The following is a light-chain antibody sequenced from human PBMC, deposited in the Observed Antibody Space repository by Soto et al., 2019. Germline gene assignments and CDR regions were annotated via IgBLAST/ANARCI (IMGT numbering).Light chain of an antibody. Sequence: EIVMTQSPATLSVSPGEKATLSCRASQSVSSNLAWSQQKPGQAPRLLIYGASTRATGIPARFSGSGSGTEFTLTISSLQSEDFAVYYCHQYNNWPPAYTFGQATKLEIK. CDR1: QSVSSN. V-gene: IGKV3-15*01. CDR3: HQYNNWPPAYT. CDR2: GAS. J-gene: IGKJ2*01.